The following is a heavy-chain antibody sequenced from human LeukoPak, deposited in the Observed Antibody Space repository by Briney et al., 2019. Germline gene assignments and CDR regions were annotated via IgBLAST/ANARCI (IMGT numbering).Heavy chain of an antibody. D-gene: IGHD3/OR15-3a*01. J-gene: IGHJ3*02. CDR1: GFTFSSYA. V-gene: IGHV3-23*01. CDR2: ISGSGGST. Sequence: GGSLRLSCAASGFTFSSYAMSWVRQAPGKGLEWVSAISGSGGSTYYADSVKGRFTISRDNSKNTLYLQMDSLRAEDTAVYYCAKDLGPGIDAFDIWGQGTMVTVSS. CDR3: AKDLGPGIDAFDI.